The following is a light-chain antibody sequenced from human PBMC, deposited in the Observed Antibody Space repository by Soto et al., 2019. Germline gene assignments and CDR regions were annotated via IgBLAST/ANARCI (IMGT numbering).Light chain of an antibody. J-gene: IGLJ3*02. V-gene: IGLV4-69*01. Sequence: QSVLTQSPSASASLGASVKLTCTLSSGHSSYAIAWHQQQPEKGPRYLMKVNSDGSHYKGDGIPDRFSGSSSGAERYLTISSLQSEDEADYYCQTWGTGINWVFGGGTKLTVL. CDR1: SGHSSYA. CDR2: VNSDGSH. CDR3: QTWGTGINWV.